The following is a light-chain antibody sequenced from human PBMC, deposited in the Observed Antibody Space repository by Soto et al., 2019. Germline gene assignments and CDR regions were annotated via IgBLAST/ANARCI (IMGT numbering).Light chain of an antibody. Sequence: QPVLTQPPSASGTPGQRVTISCSGSSSNIGSNTVHWYQQLPGTAPKVLIYSNDHRPSGVPDRFSGSKSGTSASLAISGLRSEDEADYYCAAWDDSLNGPYVFGAGTKLTVL. CDR2: SND. CDR3: AAWDDSLNGPYV. J-gene: IGLJ1*01. V-gene: IGLV1-44*01. CDR1: SSNIGSNT.